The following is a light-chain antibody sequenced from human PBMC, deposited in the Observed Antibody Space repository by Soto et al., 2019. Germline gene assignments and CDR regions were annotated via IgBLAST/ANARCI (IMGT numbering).Light chain of an antibody. CDR1: QGISSY. J-gene: IGKJ5*01. V-gene: IGKV1-9*01. Sequence: IQLTLPPSSLCAAVEDRISITWRASQGISSYLAWYQQKPGKAPKLLIYAASTLQSGVPSRFSGSGSGTDFTLTCSRLQPEDFATYYCQQLNSYPLTCAQGTRLEIK. CDR3: QQLNSYPLT. CDR2: AAS.